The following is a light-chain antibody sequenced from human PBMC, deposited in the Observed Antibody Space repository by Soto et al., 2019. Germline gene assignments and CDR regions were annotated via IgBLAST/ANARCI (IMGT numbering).Light chain of an antibody. J-gene: IGKJ2*01. CDR1: QSISTS. V-gene: IGKV1-39*01. Sequence: DIQMTQSPSSLSASVGDRVTITCRASQSISTSLNWYQQKPGKAPKLLIHTTSSLQRGVPSRFSGSGSGTDFTLTVDSLQPDDFATYYSQQSYSTPTFGQGTKVEIK. CDR2: TTS. CDR3: QQSYSTPT.